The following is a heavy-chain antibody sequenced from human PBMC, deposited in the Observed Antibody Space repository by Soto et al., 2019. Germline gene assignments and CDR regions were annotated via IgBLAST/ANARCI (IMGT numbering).Heavy chain of an antibody. CDR1: GFTFRGYG. J-gene: IGHJ6*03. CDR2: ISSDGTNE. Sequence: QVQLVESGGGVVQPGRSLGLSCAASGFTFRGYGIHWVRQAPGKGLEWVAVISSDGTNEYYADSVKGRFTISRDNSKNTLYLQMNSLRADDTAVYYCAKDLGGYYYYYYMDVWGKGTTVTVSS. CDR3: AKDLGGYYYYYYMDV. V-gene: IGHV3-30*18.